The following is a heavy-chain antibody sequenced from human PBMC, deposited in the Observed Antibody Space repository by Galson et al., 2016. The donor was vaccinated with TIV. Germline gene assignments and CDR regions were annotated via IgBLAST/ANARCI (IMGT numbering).Heavy chain of an antibody. CDR3: ARVPHVDPAMGEGDY. CDR1: GGTFNNYA. V-gene: IGHV1-69*04. CDR2: IIPILGIT. Sequence: SVKVSCKASGGTFNNYAICWVRQAPGQGLEWVGRIIPILGITNYAQKFQGRVTITADRSTNTGYMELRSLRFDDTAVFYCARVPHVDPAMGEGDYWGHGTLVTVSS. D-gene: IGHD5-18*01. J-gene: IGHJ4*01.